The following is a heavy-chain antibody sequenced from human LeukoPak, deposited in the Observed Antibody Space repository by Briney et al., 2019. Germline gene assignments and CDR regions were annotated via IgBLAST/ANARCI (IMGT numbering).Heavy chain of an antibody. J-gene: IGHJ5*02. D-gene: IGHD3-3*01. CDR2: YEPEDGET. CDR1: GYTLTELS. Sequence: ASVKVSCKVSGYTLTELSMHWVRQAPGKGLEWMGGYEPEDGETIYAQKFQGRVTMTEDTSTDTAYMELSSLRSEDTAVYYCATLSLFGVVTRRDNWFDPWGQGTLVTVSS. CDR3: ATLSLFGVVTRRDNWFDP. V-gene: IGHV1-24*01.